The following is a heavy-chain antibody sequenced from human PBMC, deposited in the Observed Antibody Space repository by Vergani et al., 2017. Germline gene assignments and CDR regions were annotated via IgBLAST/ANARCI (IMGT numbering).Heavy chain of an antibody. CDR3: ARENQQQQPEYYFDY. D-gene: IGHD6-13*01. CDR2: IYYSGST. J-gene: IGHJ4*02. CDR1: GGSISSGDYY. Sequence: QVQLQESGPGLVKPSQTLSLTCTVSGGSISSGDYYWSWIRQPPGKGLEWIGYIYYSGSTYYNPALKSRVTISVDTSKNQFSLKLSSVTAADTAVYYCARENQQQQPEYYFDYWGQGTLVTVSS. V-gene: IGHV4-30-4*01.